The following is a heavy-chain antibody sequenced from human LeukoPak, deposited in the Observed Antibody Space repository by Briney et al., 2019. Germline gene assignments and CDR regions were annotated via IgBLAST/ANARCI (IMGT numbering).Heavy chain of an antibody. V-gene: IGHV3-21*01. CDR3: ARDSGSGNYYGMDV. J-gene: IGHJ6*02. CDR1: GFIFSDYA. D-gene: IGHD1-26*01. CDR2: IRSSSNFV. Sequence: GGSLRLSCVASGFIFSDYAMNWVRQAPGKGLEWVSSIRSSSNFVYYADSLKGRFTISRDNAKNSLYLQMNSLRAEDTAVYYCARDSGSGNYYGMDVWGQGTTVIVSS.